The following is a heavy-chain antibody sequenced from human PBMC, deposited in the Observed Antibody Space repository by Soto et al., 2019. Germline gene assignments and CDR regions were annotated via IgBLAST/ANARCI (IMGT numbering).Heavy chain of an antibody. D-gene: IGHD3-22*01. CDR3: ARDLSYDSSGXXYPRGYFDY. V-gene: IGHV3-33*01. Sequence: QVQLVESGGGVVQPGRSLRLSCAASGFTFSSYGMHWVRQAPGKGLEWVAVIWYDGSNKYYADSVKGRFTISRDNSKNTLYLQMNSLRAEDTAVYYCARDLSYDSSGXXYPRGYFDYWGQGTLVTVSS. CDR1: GFTFSSYG. CDR2: IWYDGSNK. J-gene: IGHJ4*02.